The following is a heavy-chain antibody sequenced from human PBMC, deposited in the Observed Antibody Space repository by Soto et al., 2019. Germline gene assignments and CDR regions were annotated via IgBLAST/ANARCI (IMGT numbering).Heavy chain of an antibody. CDR2: INPSGGST. CDR3: ASARAAYYYGMDV. J-gene: IGHJ6*02. V-gene: IGHV1-46*01. CDR1: GYTFTSYY. D-gene: IGHD6-13*01. Sequence: QVQLVQSGAEVKKPGASVKVSCKASGYTFTSYYMHWVRQAPGQGLEWMGIINPSGGSTSYAQKFQGRVTMPRDKSTSTVYMELSSLRSEDTAVYCCASARAAYYYGMDVWGQGTTVTVSS.